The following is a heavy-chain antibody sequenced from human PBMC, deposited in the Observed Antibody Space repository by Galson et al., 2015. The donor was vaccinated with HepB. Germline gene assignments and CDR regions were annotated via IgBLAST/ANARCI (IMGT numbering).Heavy chain of an antibody. J-gene: IGHJ4*02. CDR2: IKSKTDGGTT. V-gene: IGHV3-15*01. D-gene: IGHD3-3*01. Sequence: SLRLSCAASGFTFSNAWMSWVRQAPGKGLEWVGRIKSKTDGGTTDYAAPGKGRFTISRDDSKNTLYLQMNSLRAEDTAVYYCAKDLTDYDFWSGYPDYWGQGTLVTVSS. CDR3: AKDLTDYDFWSGYPDY. CDR1: GFTFSNAW.